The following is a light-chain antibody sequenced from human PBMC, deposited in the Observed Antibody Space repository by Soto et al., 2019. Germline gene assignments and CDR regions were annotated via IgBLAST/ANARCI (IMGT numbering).Light chain of an antibody. J-gene: IGKJ3*01. CDR1: QDISNY. CDR3: HRSYSFPLT. Sequence: DVQMIQSPSSLSASVGDRVSITCRASQDISNYLAWFQQKPGTAPKSLIFAASSLQSCVPRRFSGSVSGTDFTLTLTYLLPEDFATYSCHRSYSFPLTFGPGTRGDI. CDR2: AAS. V-gene: IGKV1-16*01.